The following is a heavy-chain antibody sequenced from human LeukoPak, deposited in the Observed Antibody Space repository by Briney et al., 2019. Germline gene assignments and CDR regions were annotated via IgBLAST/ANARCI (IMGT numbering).Heavy chain of an antibody. Sequence: GSLRLSCAASGFTFSDYYMSWIRQAPGKGLEWVGYMYDREKTDYNPSLKSRVTISVDTSKNQFSLKLSSVTAADTAVYYCAREGTVSNAFDIWGQGTMVTVSS. D-gene: IGHD4-11*01. J-gene: IGHJ3*02. CDR2: MYDREKT. CDR1: GFTFSDYY. CDR3: AREGTVSNAFDI. V-gene: IGHV4-59*01.